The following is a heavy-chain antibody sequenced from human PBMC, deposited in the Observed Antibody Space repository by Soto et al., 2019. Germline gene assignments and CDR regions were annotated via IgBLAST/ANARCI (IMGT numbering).Heavy chain of an antibody. CDR3: ARHGPIRGYSSSWYSYYYGMDV. V-gene: IGHV5-10-1*01. Sequence: PGESLKISCKGSGYSFTSYWISWVRQMPGKGLEWMGRIDPSDSYTNYSPSFQGHVTISADKSISTAYLQWSSLKASDTAMYYCARHGPIRGYSSSWYSYYYGMDVWSQGTRVTVSS. CDR2: IDPSDSYT. D-gene: IGHD6-13*01. J-gene: IGHJ6*02. CDR1: GYSFTSYW.